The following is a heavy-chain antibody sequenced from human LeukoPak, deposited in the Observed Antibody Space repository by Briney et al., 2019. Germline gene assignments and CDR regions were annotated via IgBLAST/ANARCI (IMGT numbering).Heavy chain of an antibody. CDR2: SYYSGSP. Sequence: SETLSLTCTVSGGSISSSYYYWGWIRQPPGKGLEWIGSSYYSGSPYYNPSPKNQVTISVDTSKSNFSLKLRSVTAADTAVYYCARHFGTWGRGTLVTVSS. V-gene: IGHV4-39*01. CDR1: GGSISSSYYY. CDR3: ARHFGT. J-gene: IGHJ4*02. D-gene: IGHD3/OR15-3a*01.